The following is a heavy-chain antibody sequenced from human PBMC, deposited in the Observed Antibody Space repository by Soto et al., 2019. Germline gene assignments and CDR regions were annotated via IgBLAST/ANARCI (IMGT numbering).Heavy chain of an antibody. CDR2: INANNGNT. J-gene: IGHJ4*02. CDR3: ARDLNLGLGDY. CDR1: GYTFTSYG. V-gene: IGHV1-18*01. Sequence: QVQLVQSGAEVKKPGAPVKVSCKASGYTFTSYGLSWVRQAPGQGLEWMGWINANNGNTKYAQKLQGRVTMTTDTSTTTAYMELRSLRSDDTAVYYCARDLNLGLGDYWGQGTLVTVSS. D-gene: IGHD7-27*01.